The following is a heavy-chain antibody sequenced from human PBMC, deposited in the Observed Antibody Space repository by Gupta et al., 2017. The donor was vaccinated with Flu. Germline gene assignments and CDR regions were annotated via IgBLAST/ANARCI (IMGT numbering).Heavy chain of an antibody. CDR2: IIPIFGTV. CDR1: AGTLSSHI. CDR3: AREGVTVTSHQVDH. Sequence: VQSGAEVKKPGSSVKVSCKASAGTLSSHIISWVRQAPGQGLEWMGGIIPIFGTVNNVQKFQDRLTLTADESTNTAYMELTNLTSDDTAVYYCAREGVTVTSHQVDHWGQGTLVTVSS. V-gene: IGHV1-69*01. D-gene: IGHD1-20*01. J-gene: IGHJ4*02.